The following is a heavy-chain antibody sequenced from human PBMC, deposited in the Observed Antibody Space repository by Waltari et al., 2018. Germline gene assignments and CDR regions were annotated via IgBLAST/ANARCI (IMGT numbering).Heavy chain of an antibody. J-gene: IGHJ4*02. Sequence: EVQPVESGGALVQPGGSLRLSCAASGFTFSSYAMNWVRQAPGKGLEWVSAIGASGISTSYADSVKGRFTISRDNSENTLYLQMNSLRAEDTAVYYCAKTKGSSSFDYWGQGTLVTVSS. D-gene: IGHD2-15*01. CDR2: IGASGIST. CDR3: AKTKGSSSFDY. V-gene: IGHV3-23*04. CDR1: GFTFSSYA.